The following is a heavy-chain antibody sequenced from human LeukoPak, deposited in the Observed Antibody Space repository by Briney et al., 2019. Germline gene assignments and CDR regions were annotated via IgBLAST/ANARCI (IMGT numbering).Heavy chain of an antibody. D-gene: IGHD6-13*01. Sequence: GGSPRLSCAASGFSFRNYVLHWVRQAPGKGLEWVAVMSNNGVTQFYADSVKGRFAVSRDDSKNTLYLQMNSLRVEDTAVYYCARAAAGTSRTSYFDYWGQGTLVTVSS. CDR3: ARAAAGTSRTSYFDY. CDR2: MSNNGVTQ. CDR1: GFSFRNYV. V-gene: IGHV3-30*09. J-gene: IGHJ4*02.